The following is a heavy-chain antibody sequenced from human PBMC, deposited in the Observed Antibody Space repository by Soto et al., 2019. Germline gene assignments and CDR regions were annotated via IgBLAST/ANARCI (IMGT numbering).Heavy chain of an antibody. J-gene: IGHJ4*02. CDR3: ATTLYGSGTYYNSYRLLF. CDR2: IYSGGSA. V-gene: IGHV3-66*01. D-gene: IGHD3-10*01. CDR1: GFTVSSNY. Sequence: GGSLILSCAASGFTVSSNYMSWVRQAPGKGLEWVSTIYSGGSAYYADSVKCRFTISRDNSKNTLYLQMNSLRAEDTAVYYCATTLYGSGTYYNSYRLLFWGQGTLVTVSS.